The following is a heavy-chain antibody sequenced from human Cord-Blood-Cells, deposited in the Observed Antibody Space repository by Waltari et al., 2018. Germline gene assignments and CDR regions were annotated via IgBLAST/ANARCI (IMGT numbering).Heavy chain of an antibody. V-gene: IGHV3-23*01. J-gene: IGHJ4*02. Sequence: EVQLLESGGGVVQPGGSLRLACAASGFTFSSYAMSWVRQAPGQGLEWASAISGSGGSTYYADSVKGRFTISRDNSKNTLYLQMNSLRAGDTAVYYCAKGGSSGWLNFDYWGQGTLVTVSS. CDR1: GFTFSSYA. D-gene: IGHD6-19*01. CDR3: AKGGSSGWLNFDY. CDR2: ISGSGGST.